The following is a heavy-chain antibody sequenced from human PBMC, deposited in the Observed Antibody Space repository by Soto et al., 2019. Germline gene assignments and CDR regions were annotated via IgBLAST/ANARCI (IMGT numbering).Heavy chain of an antibody. Sequence: GGSLRLSCAASGFTFDDYAMLWVRQAPGKGPEWVSGISWNSGSIGYADSVKGRFTISRDNAKNSLYLQMNSLRAEDTALYYCAKGRGAEQWLVPNFDYWGQGTLVTVSS. J-gene: IGHJ4*02. D-gene: IGHD6-19*01. V-gene: IGHV3-9*01. CDR2: ISWNSGSI. CDR3: AKGRGAEQWLVPNFDY. CDR1: GFTFDDYA.